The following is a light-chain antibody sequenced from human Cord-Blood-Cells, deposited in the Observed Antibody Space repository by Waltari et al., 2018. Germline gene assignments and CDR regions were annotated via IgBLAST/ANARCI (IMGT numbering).Light chain of an antibody. J-gene: IGLJ1*01. CDR3: SSYTSSSTLV. Sequence: QSALTQTASVSGSPGPSITTSCTGTSSDVGGYNYVSWYQQHPGKAPKLMIYDVSNRPSGVSNRFSGSKSGNTASLTISGLQAEDEADYYCSSYTSSSTLVFGTGTKVTVL. V-gene: IGLV2-14*01. CDR1: SSDVGGYNY. CDR2: DVS.